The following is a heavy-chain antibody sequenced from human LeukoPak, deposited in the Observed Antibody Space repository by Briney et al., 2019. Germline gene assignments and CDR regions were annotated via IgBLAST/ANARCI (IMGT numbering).Heavy chain of an antibody. J-gene: IGHJ6*02. Sequence: SETLCLACTVSGGSISSYYLKWIRQPAGKGLEWIGRIYSSGSTTYNPSLKSRLTMSVDTSKNQFSLRLSSVTAADTAVYYCARAIPSYFGMDVWGQGTTVTVSS. V-gene: IGHV4-4*07. CDR3: ARAIPSYFGMDV. CDR2: IYSSGST. CDR1: GGSISSYY.